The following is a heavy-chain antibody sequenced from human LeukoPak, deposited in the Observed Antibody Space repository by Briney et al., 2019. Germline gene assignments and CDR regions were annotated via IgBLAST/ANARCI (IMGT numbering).Heavy chain of an antibody. J-gene: IGHJ6*03. D-gene: IGHD3-22*01. CDR1: GFTFSSYA. CDR3: AKTGYYDSSGYYLYYYYYYMDV. CDR2: ISGSGGST. Sequence: PGGSLRLSCAASGFTFSSYAMSWVRQAPGKGLEWVSAISGSGGSTYYADSVKGRFTISRDNSKNTLYLQMNSLRAEDTAVYYCAKTGYYDSSGYYLYYYYYYMDVWGKGTTVTVSS. V-gene: IGHV3-23*01.